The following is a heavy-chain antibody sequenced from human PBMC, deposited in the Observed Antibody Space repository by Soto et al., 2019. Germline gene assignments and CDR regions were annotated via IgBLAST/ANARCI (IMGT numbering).Heavy chain of an antibody. CDR3: ARDIAAAGPYYYYGMDV. CDR2: INAGNGNT. D-gene: IGHD6-13*01. CDR1: GYTFTSYA. Sequence: QVQLVQSGAEVKKPGASVKVSCKASGYTFTSYAMHWVRQAPGQRLEWMGWINAGNGNTKYSQKFQGRVTITRDTSASIAYMELSSLRSEDTAVYYCARDIAAAGPYYYYGMDVWGQGTTVTVSS. V-gene: IGHV1-3*01. J-gene: IGHJ6*02.